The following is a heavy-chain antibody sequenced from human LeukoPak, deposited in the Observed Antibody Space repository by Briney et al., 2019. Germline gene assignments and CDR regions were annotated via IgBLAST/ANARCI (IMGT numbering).Heavy chain of an antibody. J-gene: IGHJ4*02. CDR2: TSYDGSNE. V-gene: IGHV3-30*18. Sequence: AGGSLRLSCATSGFTLSGYGMHWVRQTPGKGLEWVAVTSYDGSNEYYADSVKGRFTVSRDNSRDTLYLQMNSLRPEDTAVYYCAKDHWTDSSGPHFDYWGQGTLVTVSS. D-gene: IGHD3-22*01. CDR1: GFTLSGYG. CDR3: AKDHWTDSSGPHFDY.